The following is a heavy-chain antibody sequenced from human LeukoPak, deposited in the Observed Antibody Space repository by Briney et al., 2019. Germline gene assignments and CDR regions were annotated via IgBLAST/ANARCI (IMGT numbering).Heavy chain of an antibody. V-gene: IGHV5-51*01. D-gene: IGHD3-10*01. CDR1: GYIFTSYW. J-gene: IGHJ4*02. CDR2: IYPGDSNT. Sequence: GESLKISCKGSGYIFTSYWIAWLRQMPGKGLEWMGIIYPGDSNTKCSPSFQGQVTISADKSISTAYLQRSSLKASDTAMYYCARGVYYGSGRSYYFDYWGQGTLVTVSS. CDR3: ARGVYYGSGRSYYFDY.